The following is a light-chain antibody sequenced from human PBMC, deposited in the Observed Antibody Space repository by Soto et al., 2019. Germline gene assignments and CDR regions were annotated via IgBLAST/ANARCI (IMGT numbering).Light chain of an antibody. CDR2: DAS. J-gene: IGKJ4*01. CDR3: QQRSNWPSLT. CDR1: QRVSSY. V-gene: IGKV3-11*01. Sequence: EIVLTQSPATLSLSPGERATLSCRASQRVSSYLAWYQQKTGQAPRLLIYDASNRATGIPARFSGSGSGTDFTLTISSLEPEDFAVYYCQQRSNWPSLTFCGGTKVEIK.